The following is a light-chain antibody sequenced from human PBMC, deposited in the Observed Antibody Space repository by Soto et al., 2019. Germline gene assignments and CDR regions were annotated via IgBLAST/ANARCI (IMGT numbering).Light chain of an antibody. Sequence: EIVLTQSPGTLSLSPGERATLSCRASQSVSSSYLAWYQQKPGQAPRLLFYGASSRATGIPARFSGSGSGTDFSLTIIRLQPEDFATYYCQQSYSTPQITFGQGTRLEIK. V-gene: IGKV3-20*01. CDR1: QSVSSSY. CDR2: GAS. CDR3: QQSYSTPQIT. J-gene: IGKJ5*01.